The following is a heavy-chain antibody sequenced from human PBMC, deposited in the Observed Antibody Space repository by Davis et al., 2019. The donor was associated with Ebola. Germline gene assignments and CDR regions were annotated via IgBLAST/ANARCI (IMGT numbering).Heavy chain of an antibody. D-gene: IGHD2-21*02. CDR1: DFTFSTYA. CDR2: IRSDGTHK. Sequence: GESLKISCAASDFTFSTYAMHWVRQAPNKGLEWVAFIRSDGTHKNYADSGKGRFTVSRDNAKNSLYLQMNSRRAEDTAVYYCVRDPALVVTGGGWFFGLWGRGTLVTVSS. CDR3: VRDPALVVTGGGWFFGL. V-gene: IGHV3-30*02. J-gene: IGHJ2*01.